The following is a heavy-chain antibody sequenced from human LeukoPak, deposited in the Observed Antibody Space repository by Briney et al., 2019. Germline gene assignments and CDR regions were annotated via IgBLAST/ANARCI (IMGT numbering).Heavy chain of an antibody. CDR1: GGSISSGSYY. V-gene: IGHV4-30-2*01. J-gene: IGHJ4*02. CDR2: IYHSGST. Sequence: SETLSLTCTVSGGSISSGSYYWSWIRQPPGKGLEWIGYIYHSGSTYYNPSLKSRVTISVDRSKNQFSLKLSSVTAADTAVYYCARSSLYYYDSSGYYSIDYWGQGTLVTVSS. CDR3: ARSSLYYYDSSGYYSIDY. D-gene: IGHD3-22*01.